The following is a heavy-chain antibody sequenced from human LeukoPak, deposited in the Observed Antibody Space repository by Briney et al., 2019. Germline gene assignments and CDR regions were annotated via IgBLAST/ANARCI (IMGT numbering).Heavy chain of an antibody. V-gene: IGHV1-46*01. Sequence: GASVKVPCKASGYTFTSYYVHWVRQAPGQGLEWMGIINPRDGFTIYAQKFQDRLIMTSDTSTSTFYMDLSSLRSEDTALYYCARRWGTTGAYDYWGPGTLVTVSS. J-gene: IGHJ4*02. CDR2: INPRDGFT. CDR3: ARRWGTTGAYDY. D-gene: IGHD1-1*01. CDR1: GYTFTSYY.